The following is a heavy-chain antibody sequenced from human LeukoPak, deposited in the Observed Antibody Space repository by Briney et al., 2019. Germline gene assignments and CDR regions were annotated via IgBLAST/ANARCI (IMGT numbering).Heavy chain of an antibody. CDR3: ARKPSASRAGFDY. J-gene: IGHJ4*02. CDR1: GGSFSGYY. CDR2: INHSGST. V-gene: IGHV4-34*01. Sequence: SETLSLTCAVYGGSFSGYYWSWIRQPPGKGLEWIGEINHSGSTNYNPSLKSRVTISVDTSKNQFSLKLSSVTAADTAVYYCARKPSASRAGFDYWGQGTLVTVSS.